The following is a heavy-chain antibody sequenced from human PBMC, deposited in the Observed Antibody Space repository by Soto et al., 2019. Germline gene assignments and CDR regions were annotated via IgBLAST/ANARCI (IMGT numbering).Heavy chain of an antibody. V-gene: IGHV1-2*02. J-gene: IGHJ4*01. CDR3: ARDPSDSSGNYDY. D-gene: IGHD3-22*01. CDR1: GYTFTLYF. Sequence: ASVKVSCKTSGYTFTLYFMHWVRQAPGEGLEWMGWINPNSGVTQYAQKYQGRVTMTSDTSISTAYMDLTGLTSDDTALYYCARDPSDSSGNYDYWG. CDR2: INPNSGVT.